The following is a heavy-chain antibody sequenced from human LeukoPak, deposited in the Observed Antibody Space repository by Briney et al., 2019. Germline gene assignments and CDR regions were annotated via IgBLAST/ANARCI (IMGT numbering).Heavy chain of an antibody. D-gene: IGHD1-26*01. CDR3: ARTRPGELLNAFDI. V-gene: IGHV3-48*04. Sequence: GGSLRLSCAASGFTFSGHNMNWVRQAPGKGLEWISFVSISSGTIYYADSVKGRFRISRDNAKSSLDLEMNSLRAEDTAVYYCARTRPGELLNAFDIWGQGTMVTVSS. J-gene: IGHJ3*02. CDR1: GFTFSGHN. CDR2: VSISSGTI.